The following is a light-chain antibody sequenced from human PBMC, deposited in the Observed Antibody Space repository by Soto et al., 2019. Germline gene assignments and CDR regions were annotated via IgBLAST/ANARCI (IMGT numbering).Light chain of an antibody. J-gene: IGLJ2*01. CDR2: EVS. Sequence: QSALTQPPSVSGSPGQSVTSSCPGTSSDVGSYNRVSWYQQPPGTAPKLMIYEVSNRPSGVPDRFSGSKSGNTASLTISGLQAEDEADYYCSSYTSSSTPVVFCGGTKLTV. CDR1: SSDVGSYNR. CDR3: SSYTSSSTPVV. V-gene: IGLV2-18*02.